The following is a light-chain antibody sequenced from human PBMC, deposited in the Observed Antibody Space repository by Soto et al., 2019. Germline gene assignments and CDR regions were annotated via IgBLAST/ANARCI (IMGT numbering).Light chain of an antibody. J-gene: IGLJ1*01. CDR1: SSDIGGYNY. CDR3: SSYATSSTYV. CDR2: DVS. Sequence: QLVLTQPASVSGSPGQSITISCTGTSSDIGGYNYVSWYQQYPGKAPKLMICDVSLRPSGVSNRFSGSKSGNTASLTISGLQAEDEADYYCSSYATSSTYVFGTGTKLTVL. V-gene: IGLV2-14*01.